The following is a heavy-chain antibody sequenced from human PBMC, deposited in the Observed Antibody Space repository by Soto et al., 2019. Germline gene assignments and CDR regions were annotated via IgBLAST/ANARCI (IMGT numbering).Heavy chain of an antibody. CDR2: ISGSGGST. CDR3: AKEKYDYIWGTRNYFDY. CDR1: GFTFSSYA. Sequence: EVQLLESGGGLVQPGGSLRLSCAASGFTFSSYAMSWVRQAPGKGLEWVSAISGSGGSTYYADSVKGRFTISRDNAKNTLYLQMNSLRAEDTAVYYCAKEKYDYIWGTRNYFDYWGQGTLVTVSS. D-gene: IGHD3-16*01. J-gene: IGHJ4*02. V-gene: IGHV3-23*01.